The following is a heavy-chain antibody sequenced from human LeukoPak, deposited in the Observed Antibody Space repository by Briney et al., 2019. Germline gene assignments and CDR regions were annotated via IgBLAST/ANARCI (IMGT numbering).Heavy chain of an antibody. CDR2: ICAYNGNT. CDR1: GYTFTSYG. Sequence: ASVKVSCKASGYTFTSYGISWVRQAPGQGLEWMGWICAYNGNTNYAQKLQGRVTMTTDTSTSTAYMELRSLRSDDTAVYYCARDYLFGYDSSGYFNYWGQGTLVTVSS. V-gene: IGHV1-18*01. D-gene: IGHD3-22*01. J-gene: IGHJ4*02. CDR3: ARDYLFGYDSSGYFNY.